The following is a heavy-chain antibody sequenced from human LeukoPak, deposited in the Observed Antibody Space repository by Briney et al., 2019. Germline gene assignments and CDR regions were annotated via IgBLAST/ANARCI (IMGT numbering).Heavy chain of an antibody. CDR3: ARPDYDFWSGSPGGNYMDV. J-gene: IGHJ6*03. V-gene: IGHV3-21*01. CDR1: GFTFTTYS. CDR2: TSSTSSYV. D-gene: IGHD3-3*01. Sequence: GGSLRLSCAASGFTFTTYSMNWVRQAPGKGPEWVSSTSSTSSYVYYADSVRGRFTISRDNAKNSLYLQMDSLRAEDTAVYYCARPDYDFWSGSPGGNYMDVWGKGTTVTVSS.